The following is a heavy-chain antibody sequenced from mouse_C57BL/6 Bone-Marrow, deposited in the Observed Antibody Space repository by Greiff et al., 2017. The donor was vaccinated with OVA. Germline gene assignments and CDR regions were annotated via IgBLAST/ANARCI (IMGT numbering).Heavy chain of an antibody. CDR3: ARRDGYYLYYFDY. CDR2: ISSGGSYT. D-gene: IGHD2-3*01. CDR1: GFTFSSYG. V-gene: IGHV5-6*02. J-gene: IGHJ2*01. Sequence: EVKLVESGGDLVKPGGSLKLSCAASGFTFSSYGMSWVRQTPDKRLEWVATISSGGSYTYYPDSVKGRFTLSRDNAKNTLYLQMSSLKSEDTAMYYCARRDGYYLYYFDYWGQGTTLTVSS.